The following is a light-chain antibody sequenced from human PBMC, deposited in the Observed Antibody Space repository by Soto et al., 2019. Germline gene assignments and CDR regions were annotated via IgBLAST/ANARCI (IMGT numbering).Light chain of an antibody. CDR3: QRDGSSPPIT. Sequence: EIVLTQSPGTLSLSPGERATLSCRASQSVSSSYLAWYQQRPGQAPRLIIYGASGRATGVPDRFSGGGSGTDFTLTISRLEPEDFAVYYCQRDGSSPPITFGQGTRLEIK. CDR2: GAS. J-gene: IGKJ5*01. V-gene: IGKV3-20*01. CDR1: QSVSSSY.